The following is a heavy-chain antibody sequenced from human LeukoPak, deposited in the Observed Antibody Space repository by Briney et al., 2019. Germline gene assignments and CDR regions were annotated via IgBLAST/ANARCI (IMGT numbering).Heavy chain of an antibody. J-gene: IGHJ5*02. CDR3: ARAPGLGWFDP. V-gene: IGHV3-30*04. CDR1: GFTFNNYA. D-gene: IGHD3-16*01. Sequence: GGSLRLSCAASGFTFNNYAMHWVRQAPGKGLEWVAVISYDGSNKYYADSVRGRLTFSRDNSKNTLYLQMNSLRAEDTAVYYCARAPGLGWFDPWGQGTLVTVSS. CDR2: ISYDGSNK.